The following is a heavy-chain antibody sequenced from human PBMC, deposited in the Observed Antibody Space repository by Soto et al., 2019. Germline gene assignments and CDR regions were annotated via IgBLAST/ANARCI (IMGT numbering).Heavy chain of an antibody. D-gene: IGHD3-16*01. CDR3: AHTGPGGVNSLGD. Sequence: QITLKESGPTLVKPTQTLTLTCTFSGFSLSSSGMGVGWIRQPPGKALEWLALIYWDDDKYYSPPLKSRLTXAXDXFKNQVVLIMTNMDPVDTATYYCAHTGPGGVNSLGDWGQGTLVTVSS. V-gene: IGHV2-5*02. CDR2: IYWDDDK. J-gene: IGHJ4*02. CDR1: GFSLSSSGMG.